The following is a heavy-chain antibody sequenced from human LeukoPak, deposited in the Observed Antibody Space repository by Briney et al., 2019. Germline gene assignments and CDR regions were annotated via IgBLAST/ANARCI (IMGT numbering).Heavy chain of an antibody. Sequence: GESLKISCKGSGYSFTTYWIGWVRQMPGKGLEWMGIIYPSDSDTRYSPSFQGQVTISPDKSISTAYLQWSSLKASDTAMYYCATNPHPNAFHIWGQGTMVTVSS. CDR2: IYPSDSDT. J-gene: IGHJ3*02. CDR3: ATNPHPNAFHI. V-gene: IGHV5-51*01. CDR1: GYSFTTYW.